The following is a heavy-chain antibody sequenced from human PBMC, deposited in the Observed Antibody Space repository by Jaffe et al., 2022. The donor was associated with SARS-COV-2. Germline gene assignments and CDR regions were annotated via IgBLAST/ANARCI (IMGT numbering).Heavy chain of an antibody. CDR3: ARAAGYCSSTSCYSYFDY. D-gene: IGHD2-2*02. CDR1: GGSISSSSYY. Sequence: QLQLQESGPGLVKPSETLSLTCTVSGGSISSSSYYWGWIRQPPGKGLEWIGSIYYSGSTYYNPSLKSRVTISVDTSKNQFSLKLSSVTAADTAVYYCARAAGYCSSTSCYSYFDYWGQGTLVTVSS. CDR2: IYYSGST. J-gene: IGHJ4*02. V-gene: IGHV4-39*01.